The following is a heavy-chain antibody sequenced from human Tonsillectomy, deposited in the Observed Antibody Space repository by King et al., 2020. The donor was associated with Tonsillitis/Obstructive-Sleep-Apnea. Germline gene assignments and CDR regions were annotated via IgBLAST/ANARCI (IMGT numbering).Heavy chain of an antibody. J-gene: IGHJ4*02. CDR3: ARGGVQQLAPFDY. Sequence: LQLQESGPGLVKPSGTLSLTCGVSCGSISSCNGWRWVRQPPGKGVEWIGEIYHSGSTNYNTSLKSLVTISVDKSKNQFSLKLSSVAAADTAVYYCARGGVQQLAPFDYWGQGTLVTVSS. D-gene: IGHD6-13*01. CDR2: IYHSGST. CDR1: CGSISSCNG. V-gene: IGHV4-4*02.